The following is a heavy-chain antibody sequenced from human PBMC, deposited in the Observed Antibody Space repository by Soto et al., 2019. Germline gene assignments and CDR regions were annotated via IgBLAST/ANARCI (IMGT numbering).Heavy chain of an antibody. CDR1: GFTFSSYS. CDR2: ISSSSYI. Sequence: GGSLRLSCAASGFTFSSYSMNWVRQAPGKGLEWVSSISSSSYIYYADSVKGRFTISRDNAKNSLYLQMNSLRAEDTAVYYCARAPLSYDILTGRIYGMDVWGQGTTVTVSS. J-gene: IGHJ6*02. V-gene: IGHV3-21*01. CDR3: ARAPLSYDILTGRIYGMDV. D-gene: IGHD3-9*01.